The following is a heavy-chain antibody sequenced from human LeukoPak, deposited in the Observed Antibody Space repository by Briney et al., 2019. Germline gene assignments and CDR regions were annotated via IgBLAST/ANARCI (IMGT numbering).Heavy chain of an antibody. CDR2: INSDGSRT. V-gene: IGHV3-74*01. Sequence: GSLRLSCTASGLTFSNEWMHWVRQAPGTGLEWVSRINSDGSRTHYADSVTGRFTISRDNAKNTLYLQMNSLRAEDTALYFCAREASGAGRCFFPSWGQGSLVTVSS. CDR1: GLTFSNEW. D-gene: IGHD6-19*01. J-gene: IGHJ4*02. CDR3: AREASGAGRCFFPS.